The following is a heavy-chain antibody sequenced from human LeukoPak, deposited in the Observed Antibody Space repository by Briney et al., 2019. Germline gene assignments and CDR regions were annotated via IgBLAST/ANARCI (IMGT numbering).Heavy chain of an antibody. J-gene: IGHJ6*03. V-gene: IGHV4-38-2*02. Sequence: SETLSLTCTVSGYSISSGYYWGWIRQPPGKGLEWIGSIYHSGSTYYNPSLKSRVTISVDTSKNQFSLKLSSVTAADTAVYYCARVESGYDYGYYYYYMDVWGKGTTVTISS. CDR3: ARVESGYDYGYYYYYMDV. D-gene: IGHD5-12*01. CDR1: GYSISSGYY. CDR2: IYHSGST.